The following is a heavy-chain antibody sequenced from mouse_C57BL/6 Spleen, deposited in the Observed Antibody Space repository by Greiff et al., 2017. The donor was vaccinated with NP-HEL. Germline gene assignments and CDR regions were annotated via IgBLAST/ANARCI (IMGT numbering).Heavy chain of an antibody. CDR3: ASFHRRLHAMDY. Sequence: QVQLQQPGTELVKPGASVKLSCKASGYNITSYWMHWVKQRPGQGLEWIGNINPSNGGTNYNEKFKSKATLTVDKSSSTAYMQLSSLTSEDSAVYYCASFHRRLHAMDYWGQGTSVTVSS. J-gene: IGHJ4*01. D-gene: IGHD3-2*02. CDR1: GYNITSYW. CDR2: INPSNGGT. V-gene: IGHV1-53*01.